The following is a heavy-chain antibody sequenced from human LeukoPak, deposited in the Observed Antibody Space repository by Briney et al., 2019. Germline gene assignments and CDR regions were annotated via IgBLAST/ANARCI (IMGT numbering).Heavy chain of an antibody. CDR1: GGSISSYY. CDR3: AREQPRITIFGVATY. J-gene: IGHJ4*02. Sequence: SETLSLTCIVSGGSISSYYWSWIRQPAGKGLEWIGRIYSSGSTNYNPSLKSRVTISVDTSKNQFSLKLSSVTAADTAVYYCAREQPRITIFGVATYWGQGTLVTVSS. D-gene: IGHD3-3*01. CDR2: IYSSGST. V-gene: IGHV4-4*07.